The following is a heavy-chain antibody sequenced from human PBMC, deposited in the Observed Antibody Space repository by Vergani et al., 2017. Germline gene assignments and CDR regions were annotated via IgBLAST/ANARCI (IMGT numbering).Heavy chain of an antibody. CDR3: ARGNCGVNCPKYNWLAP. Sequence: QVQMQESGPGLVKTSETLSLTCSASGAPISYWCWSWLRQPAGKGLEWIGRLCPSGSTNYKPSLKSRVTMSIDTSKNQFSLSVSSVTAADTAVYYCARGNCGVNCPKYNWLAPWGRGILVTVSS. J-gene: IGHJ5*02. V-gene: IGHV4-4*07. CDR2: LCPSGST. CDR1: GAPISYWC. D-gene: IGHD2-21*01.